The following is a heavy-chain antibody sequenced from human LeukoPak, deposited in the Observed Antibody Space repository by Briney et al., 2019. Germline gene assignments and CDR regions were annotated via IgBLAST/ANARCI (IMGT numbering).Heavy chain of an antibody. J-gene: IGHJ4*02. V-gene: IGHV3-30*04. CDR1: GFTFSSYT. Sequence: GGSLRLSCAASGFTFSSYTMHWVRQTPGKGLDWVAVISYDSSNTYYAESVRGRFTISRDNSKNTLFLHMNSLRAEDTAVYSCAKGYYGSGSYGWFDYWGQGTLVTVSS. CDR3: AKGYYGSGSYGWFDY. CDR2: ISYDSSNT. D-gene: IGHD3-10*01.